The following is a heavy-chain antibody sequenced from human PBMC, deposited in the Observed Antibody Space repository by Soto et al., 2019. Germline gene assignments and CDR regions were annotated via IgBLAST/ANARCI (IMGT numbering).Heavy chain of an antibody. CDR2: INPSGGST. D-gene: IGHD6-19*01. J-gene: IGHJ4*02. CDR1: GYTFTSYY. Sequence: GASVKVSCKTSGYTFTSYYMHWVRQAPGQGLEWMGIINPSGGSTSYAQKFQGRVTMTRDTSTSTVYMELSSLRSEDTAVYYCARDRGYSSGYSQDAGTGIDYWGQGTLVTVSS. V-gene: IGHV1-46*01. CDR3: ARDRGYSSGYSQDAGTGIDY.